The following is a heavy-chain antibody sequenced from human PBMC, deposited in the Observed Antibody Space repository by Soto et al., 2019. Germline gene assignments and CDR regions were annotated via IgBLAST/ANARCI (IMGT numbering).Heavy chain of an antibody. V-gene: IGHV1-3*01. CDR2: INAGNGNT. J-gene: IGHJ4*02. CDR3: TREGQFYDSSGFYYSFDS. D-gene: IGHD3-22*01. CDR1: GYRFTSYA. Sequence: GASVKVSCKASGYRFTSYAIYWVRQAPGQRLEWMGWINAGNGNTRYSQKFQGRVTITRDTSASTAYMELSSLTSEDTAVYYCTREGQFYDSSGFYYSFDSWGQGTRVTVSS.